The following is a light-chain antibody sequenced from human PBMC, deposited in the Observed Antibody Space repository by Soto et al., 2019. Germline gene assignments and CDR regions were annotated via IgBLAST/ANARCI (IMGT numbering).Light chain of an antibody. CDR1: QSVSTI. CDR2: GAS. CDR3: QQYDKWPPT. V-gene: IGKV3-15*01. J-gene: IGKJ1*01. Sequence: EIMITQSPSTLSVSQGERTTLSCRASQSVSTILAWYQQKPGQAPRLLIYGASTRATGIPVRFSGSGSGTEFTLTISSLQSEDFAVYYCQQYDKWPPTFGQGTKVDIK.